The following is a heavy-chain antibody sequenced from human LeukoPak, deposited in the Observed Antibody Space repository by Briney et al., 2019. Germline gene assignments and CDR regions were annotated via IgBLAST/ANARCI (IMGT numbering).Heavy chain of an antibody. CDR2: INHSGST. J-gene: IGHJ4*02. Sequence: SETLSLTCAVYGGSFSGYYWSWIRQPPGKGLEWIGEINHSGSTNYNPSLKSRVTISLDTSKNQFSLKLSSVTAADTAVYYCARQTQGSFDYWGQGTLVTVSS. V-gene: IGHV4-34*01. CDR1: GGSFSGYY. CDR3: ARQTQGSFDY.